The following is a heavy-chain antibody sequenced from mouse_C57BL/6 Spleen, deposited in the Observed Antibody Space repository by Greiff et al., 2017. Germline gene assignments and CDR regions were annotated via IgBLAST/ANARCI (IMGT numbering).Heavy chain of an antibody. V-gene: IGHV1-42*01. CDR2: INPSTGGT. CDR3: ARGYEAY. CDR1: GYSFTGYY. Sequence: VQLQQSGPKLVKPGASVKISCKASGYSFTGYYMNWVKQSPEKSLEWIGEINPSTGGTTYNQKFKAKATLTVDKSSSTAYMQLKSLTSEDSAVYYCARGYEAYWGQGTLVTVSA. J-gene: IGHJ3*01. D-gene: IGHD2-2*01.